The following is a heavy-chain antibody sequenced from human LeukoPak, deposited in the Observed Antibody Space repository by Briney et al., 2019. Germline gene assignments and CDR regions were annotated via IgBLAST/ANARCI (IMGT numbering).Heavy chain of an antibody. V-gene: IGHV4-59*01. CDR1: GGSISSSY. Sequence: SETLSLTCTVSGGSISSSYWNWIRQPPGKGLEWIGNIYYSGTTNYNPSLKSRVTISVDTSKNQFSLKLSSLTAADTAVYYCARSTVTTPYYYYYYMDVWGKGTTVTVSS. CDR3: ARSTVTTPYYYYYYMDV. J-gene: IGHJ6*03. D-gene: IGHD4-17*01. CDR2: IYYSGTT.